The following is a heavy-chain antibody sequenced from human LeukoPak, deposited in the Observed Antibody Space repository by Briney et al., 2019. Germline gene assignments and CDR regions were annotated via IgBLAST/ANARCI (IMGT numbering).Heavy chain of an antibody. V-gene: IGHV4-30-4*08. Sequence: SQTLSLTCTVSGGSISSGDYYWSWIRQPPGKGLEWIGHIYYSGSTYYNPSLKSRVTISVDTSKNQFSLKLSSVTAADTAVYYCARILWNYYYMDVWGKGTTVTVSS. J-gene: IGHJ6*03. CDR3: ARILWNYYYMDV. CDR1: GGSISSGDYY. CDR2: IYYSGST. D-gene: IGHD3-3*01.